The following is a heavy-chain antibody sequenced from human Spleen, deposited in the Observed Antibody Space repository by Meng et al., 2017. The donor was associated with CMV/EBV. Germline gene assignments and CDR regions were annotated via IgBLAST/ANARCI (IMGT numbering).Heavy chain of an antibody. CDR3: ATSAFDYGDYVDY. D-gene: IGHD4-17*01. J-gene: IGHJ4*02. Sequence: ASCFPFRACCHPWVRRPPRRGLEWVPVMSYDDSNRSYAASVMGRFTISRDNSKNTLYLQMNSLRAEDTAVYYCATSAFDYGDYVDYWGQGTLVTVSS. CDR2: MSYDDSNR. V-gene: IGHV3-30*03. CDR1: CFPFRACC.